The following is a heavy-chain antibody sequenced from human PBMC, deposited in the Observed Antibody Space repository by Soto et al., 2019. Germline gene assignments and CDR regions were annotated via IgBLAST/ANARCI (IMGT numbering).Heavy chain of an antibody. J-gene: IGHJ6*02. D-gene: IGHD2-21*02. CDR3: ARDLWGYCGADCYPLDV. CDR1: GGSISSVSYY. V-gene: IGHV4-61*01. Sequence: SETLSLTCAVSGGSISSVSYYWSWIRQPPGKGLEWIGYIYYSERTNYNPSLKSRVTIAVDTSKNQFSLKLNSVTAADTAVYYCARDLWGYCGADCYPLDVWGQGTTVT. CDR2: IYYSERT.